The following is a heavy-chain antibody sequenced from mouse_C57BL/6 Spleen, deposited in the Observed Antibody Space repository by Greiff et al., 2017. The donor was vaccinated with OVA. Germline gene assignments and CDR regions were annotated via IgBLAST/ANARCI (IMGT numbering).Heavy chain of an antibody. J-gene: IGHJ3*01. D-gene: IGHD1-1*01. Sequence: EVKLMESGGGLVQPGGSLKLSCAASGFTFSDYYMYWVRQTPEKRLEWVAYISNGGGSTYYPDTVKGRFTISRDNAKNTLYLQMSRLKSEDTAMYYCARQITTVVAPFAYWGQGTLVTVSA. CDR3: ARQITTVVAPFAY. CDR2: ISNGGGST. CDR1: GFTFSDYY. V-gene: IGHV5-12*01.